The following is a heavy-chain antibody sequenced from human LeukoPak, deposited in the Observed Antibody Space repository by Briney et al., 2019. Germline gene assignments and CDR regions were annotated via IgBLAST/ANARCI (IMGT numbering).Heavy chain of an antibody. CDR1: GLSFSFYA. CDR3: AKTPLTRGGSGY. V-gene: IGHV3-23*01. Sequence: GSLRLSCAASGLSFSFYAMSWVRQAPGKGLEWVSAISGSGGSTYYADSVKGRFTISRDNSKNTLYLQMNSLRAEDTAVYYCAKTPLTRGGSGYWGQGTLVTVSS. J-gene: IGHJ4*02. CDR2: ISGSGGST. D-gene: IGHD3-9*01.